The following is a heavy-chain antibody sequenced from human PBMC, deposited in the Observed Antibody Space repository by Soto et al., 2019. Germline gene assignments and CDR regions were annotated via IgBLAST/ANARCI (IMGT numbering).Heavy chain of an antibody. CDR1: GYTFTSYY. CDR2: INPSGGST. D-gene: IGHD3-3*01. V-gene: IGHV1-46*01. J-gene: IGHJ5*02. CDR3: ARDISGVDFWSGYASFDP. Sequence: GASVKVSCKASGYTFTSYYMHWVRQAPGQGLEWMGIINPSGGSTSYAQKFQGRVTMTRDTSTSTVYMELSSLRSEDTAVYYCARDISGVDFWSGYASFDPWGQGTLVTVSS.